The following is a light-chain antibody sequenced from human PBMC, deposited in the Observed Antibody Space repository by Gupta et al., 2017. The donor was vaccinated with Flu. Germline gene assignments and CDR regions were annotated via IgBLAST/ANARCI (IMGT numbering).Light chain of an antibody. J-gene: IGKJ1*01. Sequence: GTLFLSPGERATPSCRARQSVRSSYLDWYQQKPGQAPRLLIYGASSRANGLPDRFSGSGSGTEFTLTISIREPEDFAVYYCQHDSSSFWVFGQGTKVEIK. CDR1: QSVRSSY. CDR3: QHDSSSFWV. CDR2: GAS. V-gene: IGKV3-20*01.